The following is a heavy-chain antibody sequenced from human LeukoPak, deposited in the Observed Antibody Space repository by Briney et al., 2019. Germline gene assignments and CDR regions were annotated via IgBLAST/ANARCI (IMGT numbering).Heavy chain of an antibody. D-gene: IGHD3-3*01. J-gene: IGHJ6*02. CDR1: GFTFSSYG. Sequence: ARSLRLSCAASGFTFSSYGMHWVRQAPGKGLEWVAVIPYDGSNKYYADSVKGRFTISRDNTKNTLYLQMNSLRAEHTAVYYCAKDKDFWSGYYRGVPYFYGLDVWGQGTTVTVSS. CDR2: IPYDGSNK. CDR3: AKDKDFWSGYYRGVPYFYGLDV. V-gene: IGHV3-30*18.